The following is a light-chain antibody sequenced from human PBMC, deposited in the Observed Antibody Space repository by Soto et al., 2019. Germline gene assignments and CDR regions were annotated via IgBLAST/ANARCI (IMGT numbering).Light chain of an antibody. J-gene: IGLJ3*02. CDR3: VLNMGSGIWV. V-gene: IGLV8-61*01. CDR1: SGSVSTSYF. CDR2: STN. Sequence: QAVVTQEPSFSVSPGGTVTLTCGLSSGSVSTSYFPSWYQQTPGQAPRTLIYSTNTRSSGVPDRFSGSILGNKAALTITGAQADDESDYYCVLNMGSGIWVFGGGTKVTVL.